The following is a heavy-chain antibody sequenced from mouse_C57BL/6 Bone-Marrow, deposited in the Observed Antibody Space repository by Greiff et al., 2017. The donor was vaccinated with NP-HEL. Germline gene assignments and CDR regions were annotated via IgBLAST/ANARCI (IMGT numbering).Heavy chain of an antibody. V-gene: IGHV2-5*01. D-gene: IGHD1-1*01. CDR3: AKTYYGSSYWYFDV. Sequence: QVQLQQSGPGLVQPSQSLSITCTVSGFSLTSYGVHWVRQSPGKGLEWLGVIWRGGSTDYNAAFMSRLSITKDNSKSQVFFKMSSLQADETAIYYCAKTYYGSSYWYFDVWGTGTTVTVSS. CDR1: GFSLTSYG. J-gene: IGHJ1*03. CDR2: IWRGGST.